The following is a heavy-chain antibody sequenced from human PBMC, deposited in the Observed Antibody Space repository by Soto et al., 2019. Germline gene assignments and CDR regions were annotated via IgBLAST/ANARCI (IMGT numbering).Heavy chain of an antibody. Sequence: GGSVRLSCAASGSHFRGYTMNWVRQAPGKGLEWVSSISSGGHYIYYADSVRGRFTISRDDAKDSLFLQINSLRAGDTAVYFCARHQSQGPSLLRSFDYWGQGTLVTVSS. D-gene: IGHD3-22*01. J-gene: IGHJ4*02. CDR1: GSHFRGYT. CDR2: ISSGGHYI. CDR3: ARHQSQGPSLLRSFDY. V-gene: IGHV3-21*04.